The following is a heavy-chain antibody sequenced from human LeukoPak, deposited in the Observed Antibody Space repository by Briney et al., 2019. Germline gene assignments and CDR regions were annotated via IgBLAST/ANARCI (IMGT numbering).Heavy chain of an antibody. V-gene: IGHV4-39*01. D-gene: IGHD5-12*01. CDR1: GGSISSSSYY. Sequence: SETLSLTCTVSGGSISSSSYYWGWIRQPPGKGLEWIGSIYYSGSTYYNPSLKSRVTISVDTSKNQFSLKLSSVTAADTAVYYCARLAGYSGYEMGGGRTGDGGYFDYWGQGTLVTVSS. CDR3: ARLAGYSGYEMGGGRTGDGGYFDY. CDR2: IYYSGST. J-gene: IGHJ4*02.